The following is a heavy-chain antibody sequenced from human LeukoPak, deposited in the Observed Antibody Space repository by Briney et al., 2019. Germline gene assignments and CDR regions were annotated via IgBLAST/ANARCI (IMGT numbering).Heavy chain of an antibody. V-gene: IGHV4-38-2*02. J-gene: IGHJ4*02. CDR3: AREMMGDYTD. D-gene: IGHD3-16*01. CDR1: GYSITSGYF. CDR2: IYHSGRP. Sequence: SETLSLTCTVSGYSITSGYFWVWIRQPPGQGLEWIGSIYHSGRPYYNPSLKSRVTMSVDTSKNQFSLKLSSVTAADTAVYYCAREMMGDYTDWGQGTLVTVSS.